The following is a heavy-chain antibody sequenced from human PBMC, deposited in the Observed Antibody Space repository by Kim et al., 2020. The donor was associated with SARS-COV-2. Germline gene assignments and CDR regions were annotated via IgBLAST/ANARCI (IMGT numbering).Heavy chain of an antibody. V-gene: IGHV3-48*02. CDR2: ISSSSSTI. D-gene: IGHD5-12*01. J-gene: IGHJ4*02. CDR1: GFTFSSYS. Sequence: GGSLRLSCAASGFTFSSYSMNWVRQAPGKGLEWVSYISSSSSTIYYADSVKGRFTISRDNAKNSLYLQMSSLRDEDTAVYYCARTDGGSDPDFDYWGQGTLVTVSS. CDR3: ARTDGGSDPDFDY.